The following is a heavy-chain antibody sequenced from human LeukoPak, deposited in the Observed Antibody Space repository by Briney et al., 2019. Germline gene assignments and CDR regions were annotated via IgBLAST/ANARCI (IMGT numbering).Heavy chain of an antibody. J-gene: IGHJ3*02. V-gene: IGHV1-18*01. CDR1: GYTFTSYG. CDR3: ARDPPLPIPMIVEEGDAFDI. D-gene: IGHD3-22*01. CDR2: ISAYNGNT. Sequence: GASVKVSCKASGYTFTSYGISWVRQAPGQGLEWMGWISAYNGNTNYAQKLQGRVTMTTDTSTSTAYMELRSLRSDDTAVYYCARDPPLPIPMIVEEGDAFDIWGQGTMLTVSS.